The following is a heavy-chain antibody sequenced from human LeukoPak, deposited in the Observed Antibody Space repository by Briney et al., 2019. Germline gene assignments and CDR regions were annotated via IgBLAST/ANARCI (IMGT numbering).Heavy chain of an antibody. CDR1: GGSISSGGYY. CDR2: IYTSGST. V-gene: IGHV4-61*02. D-gene: IGHD5-12*01. Sequence: PSETLSLTCAVSGGSISSGGYYWSWIRQPAGKGLEWIGRIYTSGSTNYNPSLKSRVTMSVDTSKNQFSLKLSSVTAADTAVYYCARGGGYENYWGQGTLVTVSS. J-gene: IGHJ4*02. CDR3: ARGGGYENY.